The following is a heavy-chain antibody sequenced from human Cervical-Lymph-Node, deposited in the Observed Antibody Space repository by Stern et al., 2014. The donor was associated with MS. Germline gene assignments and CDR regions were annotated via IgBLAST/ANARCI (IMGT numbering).Heavy chain of an antibody. Sequence: VHLVESGGGVVQPGGSLSLSWVASGFTFSTYAMHWGRQAPGKGLVGVPFVSYDGTQRNSTDSVKARFTISRDNSKNTLYVHMNSLSYEATAVYFCARGGRGVGLEYWGQGALVTVSS. D-gene: IGHD3-10*01. V-gene: IGHV3-30-3*01. CDR3: ARGGRGVGLEY. CDR1: GFTFSTYA. J-gene: IGHJ4*02. CDR2: VSYDGTQR.